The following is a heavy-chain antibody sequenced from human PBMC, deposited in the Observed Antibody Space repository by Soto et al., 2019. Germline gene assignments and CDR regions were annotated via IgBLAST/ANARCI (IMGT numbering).Heavy chain of an antibody. Sequence: ASVKVSCKASGYTFTSYAMHWVRQAPGQRLEWMGWINAGNGNTKYSQKFQGRVTITRDTSASTAYMELSSLRSEDTAVYYFARDLGLTGGGHNWFDLWGQGTLVTVSS. J-gene: IGHJ5*02. CDR2: INAGNGNT. V-gene: IGHV1-3*01. D-gene: IGHD3-16*01. CDR3: ARDLGLTGGGHNWFDL. CDR1: GYTFTSYA.